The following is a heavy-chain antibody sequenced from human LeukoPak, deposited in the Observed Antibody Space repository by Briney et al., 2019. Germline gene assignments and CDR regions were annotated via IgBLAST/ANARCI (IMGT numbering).Heavy chain of an antibody. CDR1: GGSISLNSYY. CDR2: IYYSGST. CDR3: ARRTLQFYFDY. J-gene: IGHJ4*02. Sequence: SETLSLTCTVSGGSISLNSYYWGWIRQPPGKGLEWIGSIYYSGSTYYNLSLKSRLTISVDTSKNQFSLKLSSVTAADAAVYYCARRTLQFYFDYWGQGTLVTVSS. D-gene: IGHD4-11*01. V-gene: IGHV4-39*01.